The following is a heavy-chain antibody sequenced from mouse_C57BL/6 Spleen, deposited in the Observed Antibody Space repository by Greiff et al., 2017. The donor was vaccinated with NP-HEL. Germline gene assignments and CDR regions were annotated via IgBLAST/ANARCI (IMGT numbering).Heavy chain of an antibody. CDR3: ARGGLYYGNYDWYFDV. D-gene: IGHD2-1*01. CDR1: GFTFSDYY. Sequence: EVNVVESEGGLVQPGSSMKLSCTASGFTFSDYYMAWVRQVPEKGLEWVANINYDGSSTYYLDSLKSRFIISRDNAKNILYLQMSSLKSEDTATYYCARGGLYYGNYDWYFDVWGTGTTVTVSS. V-gene: IGHV5-16*01. CDR2: INYDGSST. J-gene: IGHJ1*03.